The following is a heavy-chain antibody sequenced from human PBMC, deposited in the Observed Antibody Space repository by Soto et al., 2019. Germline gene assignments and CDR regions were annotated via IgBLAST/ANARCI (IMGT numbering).Heavy chain of an antibody. V-gene: IGHV4-34*01. CDR3: ARGRYPTGTTERNWFDP. CDR2: INHSGST. CDR1: GGSFSGYY. Sequence: SETLSLTCAVYGGSFSGYYWSWIRQPPGKGLEWIGEINHSGSTNYNPSLKSRVTISVDTSKNQFSLKLSSVTAADTAVYYCARGRYPTGTTERNWFDPWGQGTLVTVSS. D-gene: IGHD1-7*01. J-gene: IGHJ5*02.